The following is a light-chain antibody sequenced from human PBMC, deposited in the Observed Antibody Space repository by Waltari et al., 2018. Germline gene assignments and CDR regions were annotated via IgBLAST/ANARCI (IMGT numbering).Light chain of an antibody. CDR1: GGGDGF. CDR3: QAWDSGAVV. V-gene: IGLV3-1*01. Sequence: SLELRPSPSVSVSPGQTASIICSGEGGGDGFVSWYQQRPGQSPVLVIYEDSKRPLGISERFSGSNSGNTATLTISDTQATDEADFYCQAWDSGAVVFGRGTRLIVL. CDR2: EDS. J-gene: IGLJ3*02.